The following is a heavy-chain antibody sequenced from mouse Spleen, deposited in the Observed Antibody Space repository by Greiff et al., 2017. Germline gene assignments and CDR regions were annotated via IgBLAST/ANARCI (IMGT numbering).Heavy chain of an antibody. D-gene: IGHD1-1*01. CDR3: ARLGYYDGSYKSYFDY. CDR2: IDPSDSYT. Sequence: QVQLQQSGAELVKPGASVKLSCKASGYTFTSYWMQWVKQRPGQGLEWIGEIDPSDSYTNYNQKFKGKATLTVDTSSSTAYMQLSSLTSEDSAVYYCARLGYYDGSYKSYFDYWGQGTTLTVSS. J-gene: IGHJ2*01. V-gene: IGHV1-50*01. CDR1: GYTFTSYW.